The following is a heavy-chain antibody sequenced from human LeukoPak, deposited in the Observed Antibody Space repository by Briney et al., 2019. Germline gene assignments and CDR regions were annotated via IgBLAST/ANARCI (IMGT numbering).Heavy chain of an antibody. CDR2: ISGYNGNT. CDR3: ASAPLTMVRGVIYYYYGLDV. J-gene: IGHJ6*02. D-gene: IGHD3-10*01. Sequence: ASVKVSCKGSGYTFTSYGISWVRQAPGQGLEWMGWISGYNGNTNYAQKLQGRVTMTTDTSTSTAYMELRSLRSDDTAVYDCASAPLTMVRGVIYYYYGLDVWGQGTTVTVSS. CDR1: GYTFTSYG. V-gene: IGHV1-18*01.